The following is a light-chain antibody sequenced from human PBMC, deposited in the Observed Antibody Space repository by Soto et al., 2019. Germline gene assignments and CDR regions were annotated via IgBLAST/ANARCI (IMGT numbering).Light chain of an antibody. CDR2: EGD. V-gene: IGLV2-23*01. CDR3: CSYAGSGSLI. Sequence: QSALTQPASVSGSPGQSITISCTGTSSDVGSYNLVSWYQQLPGKTPKLIIYEGDKRPSGVSHRFSGSKSGHTASLTISGLQAEDDAYYYCCSYAGSGSLIFGGGTKLIVL. CDR1: SSDVGSYNL. J-gene: IGLJ2*01.